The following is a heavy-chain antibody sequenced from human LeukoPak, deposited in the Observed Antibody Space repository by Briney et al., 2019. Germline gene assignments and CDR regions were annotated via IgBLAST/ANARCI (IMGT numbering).Heavy chain of an antibody. CDR2: IKQDGSEK. V-gene: IGHV3-7*01. CDR1: GFTFSSYW. Sequence: PGGSLRLSCAASGFTFSSYWMSWVRQAPGKGLEWVANIKQDGSEKYYVDSVKGRFTISRDNAKNSLYLQMNSLRAEDTAVYYCARGSGSYYLEYYYYGMDVWGQGTTVTVSS. CDR3: ARGSGSYYLEYYYYGMDV. J-gene: IGHJ6*02. D-gene: IGHD1-26*01.